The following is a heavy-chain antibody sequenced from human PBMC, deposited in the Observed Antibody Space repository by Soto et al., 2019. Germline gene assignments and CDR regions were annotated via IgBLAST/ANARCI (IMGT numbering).Heavy chain of an antibody. CDR2: IYSGGST. CDR1: GFTAISNY. J-gene: IGHJ3*02. D-gene: IGHD3-10*01. Sequence: EVQLVESGGGLVQPGGSLRLSCAASGFTAISNYMSWVRQAPGKGLEWVSVIYSGGSTYYADSVKGRFTISRDNSKNTLYLQMNSLRAEDTAVYYCARGGLWFGTLGAFDIWGQGTMVTVSS. V-gene: IGHV3-66*01. CDR3: ARGGLWFGTLGAFDI.